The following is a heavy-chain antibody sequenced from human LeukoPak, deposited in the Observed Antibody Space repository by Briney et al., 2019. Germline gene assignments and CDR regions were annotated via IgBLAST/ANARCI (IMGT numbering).Heavy chain of an antibody. CDR2: ISSSGSTK. CDR3: ARGRRWLQPLDY. CDR1: GFTFSSYE. Sequence: GGSLRLSCVASGFTFSSYEMNWVRQAPGKGLEGVSYISSSGSTKYYADSVKGRFTISRDNAKQSLFLQMNSLRVEDLGVYYCARGRRWLQPLDYWGQGTLVTVSS. D-gene: IGHD5-24*01. V-gene: IGHV3-48*03. J-gene: IGHJ4*02.